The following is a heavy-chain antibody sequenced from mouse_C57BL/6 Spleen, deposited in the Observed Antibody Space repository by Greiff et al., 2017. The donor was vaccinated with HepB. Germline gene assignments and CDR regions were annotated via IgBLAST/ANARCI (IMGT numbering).Heavy chain of an antibody. CDR1: GFNIKNPY. CDR3: ARGSSFAY. CDR2: IDPANGNT. J-gene: IGHJ3*01. Sequence: VQLQQSVAELVRPGASVKLSCTASGFNIKNPYMHWVKQRPEQGLEWIGRIDPANGNTKYAPKFQGKATITADTSSNTAYLQLSSLTSEDTAIYYCARGSSFAYWGQGTLVTVSA. D-gene: IGHD1-3*01. V-gene: IGHV14-3*01.